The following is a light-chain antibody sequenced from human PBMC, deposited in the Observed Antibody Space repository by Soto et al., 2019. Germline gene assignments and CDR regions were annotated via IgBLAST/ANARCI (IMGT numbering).Light chain of an antibody. Sequence: QSALTQPPSASGTPGQGVTISCSGSSSNIGSNTVNWYQQLPGTAPKLLIHSNNQRPSGVPDRFSGSKSGTSASLAISGLQSEDEADYYCAVWDDSLNGWVFGGGTKLTVL. CDR2: SNN. CDR3: AVWDDSLNGWV. J-gene: IGLJ3*02. CDR1: SSNIGSNT. V-gene: IGLV1-44*01.